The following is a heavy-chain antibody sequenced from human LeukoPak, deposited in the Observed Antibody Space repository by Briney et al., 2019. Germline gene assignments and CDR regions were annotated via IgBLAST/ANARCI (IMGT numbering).Heavy chain of an antibody. CDR2: IRSKAYGGTT. CDR3: TRESGDYYYYHGMDV. J-gene: IGHJ6*02. V-gene: IGHV3-49*04. CDR1: GFTFGDYA. D-gene: IGHD3-10*01. Sequence: PGRSPRLSCTASGFTFGDYAMSWVRQAPGKGLEWVGFIRSKAYGGTTEYAASVKGRFTISRDDSKSIAYLQMNSLKTEDTAVYYCTRESGDYYYYHGMDVWGQGTTVTVSS.